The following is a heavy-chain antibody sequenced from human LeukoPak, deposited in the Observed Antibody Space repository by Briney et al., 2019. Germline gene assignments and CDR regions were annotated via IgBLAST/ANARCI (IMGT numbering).Heavy chain of an antibody. D-gene: IGHD6-19*01. CDR2: TYYRSKWYD. Sequence: SQTLSLTCAISGDSVSSKNGAWNWIRQSPSRGLEWLGRTYYRSKWYDDYAESLKGRITISPDTSRNQFSLQLNSVTPEETTMYXXXXXXGXSGWYTFDYWGQGTLVTVSS. V-gene: IGHV6-1*01. J-gene: IGHJ4*02. CDR3: XXXXGXSGWYTFDY. CDR1: GDSVSSKNGA.